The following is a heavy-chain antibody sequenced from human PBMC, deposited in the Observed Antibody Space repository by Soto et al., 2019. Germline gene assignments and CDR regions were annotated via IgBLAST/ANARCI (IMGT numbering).Heavy chain of an antibody. D-gene: IGHD3-10*01. J-gene: IGHJ4*02. CDR2: MNPNSGNT. Sequence: GPLLNVDCKTAGYRFTGDVRSFVRMEKEPGLEWMGWMNPNSGNTGYAQKFQGSVTMTRNTSISTAYMELSSLRSEDTAVYYCAISIGKVLQSFGVSALDYSGEGLFVTGSS. CDR1: GYRFTGDV. CDR3: AISIGKVLQSFGVSALDY. V-gene: IGHV1-8*01.